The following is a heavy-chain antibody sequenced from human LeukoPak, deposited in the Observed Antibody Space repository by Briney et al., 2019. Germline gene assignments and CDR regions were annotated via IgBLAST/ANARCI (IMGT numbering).Heavy chain of an antibody. CDR1: GGSISGSGYY. CDR2: IYYSGST. D-gene: IGHD2-2*01. J-gene: IGHJ6*02. Sequence: SETLSLTCTVSGGSISGSGYYWGWIRQPPGKGLEWIGSIYYSGSTYYNPSLKSRVTISVDTSKNQFSLKLSSVTAADTAVYYCARVESSTSCRSMDVWGQGTTVTVSS. CDR3: ARVESSTSCRSMDV. V-gene: IGHV4-39*01.